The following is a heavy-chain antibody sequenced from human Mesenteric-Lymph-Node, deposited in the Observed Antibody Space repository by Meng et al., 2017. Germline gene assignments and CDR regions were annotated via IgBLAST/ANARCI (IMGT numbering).Heavy chain of an antibody. J-gene: IGHJ4*02. CDR2: ISSSSSYI. CDR1: GFTFSSYS. Sequence: ETLSLTCAASGFTFSSYSMNWVRQAPGKGLEWVSSISSSSSYIYYADSVKGRFTISRDNAKNSLYLQMNSLRAEDTAVYYCARYYDFWSGLNYFDYWGQGTLVTVSS. D-gene: IGHD3-3*01. CDR3: ARYYDFWSGLNYFDY. V-gene: IGHV3-21*01.